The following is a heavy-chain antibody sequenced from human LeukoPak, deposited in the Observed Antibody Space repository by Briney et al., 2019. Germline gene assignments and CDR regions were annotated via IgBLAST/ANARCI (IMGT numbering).Heavy chain of an antibody. CDR3: ARGTGYYYYYGMDV. V-gene: IGHV3-33*01. CDR1: GFTFSSYG. D-gene: IGHD1-14*01. J-gene: IGHJ6*02. Sequence: GGSLRLSCAASGFTFSSYGMHWVRQAPGKGLEWVAVIWYDGSNKYYVDSVKGRFTISRDNSKNTLYLQMNSLRAEDTAVYYCARGTGYYYYYGMDVWGQGTTVTVSS. CDR2: IWYDGSNK.